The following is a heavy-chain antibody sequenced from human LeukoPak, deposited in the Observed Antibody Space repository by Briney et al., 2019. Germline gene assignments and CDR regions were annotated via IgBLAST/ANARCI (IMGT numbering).Heavy chain of an antibody. CDR1: VFTFSIYT. Sequence: GGSLRLSCVASVFTFSIYTMSWVRQAPGKGLEWVSSITSSSSSMYSADSVKGRLTISRDNAKNSLYLQMNSLRAEDTAVYYCARDLAWGGYWGQGTLVTVSS. D-gene: IGHD7-27*01. J-gene: IGHJ4*02. V-gene: IGHV3-21*01. CDR3: ARDLAWGGY. CDR2: ITSSSSSM.